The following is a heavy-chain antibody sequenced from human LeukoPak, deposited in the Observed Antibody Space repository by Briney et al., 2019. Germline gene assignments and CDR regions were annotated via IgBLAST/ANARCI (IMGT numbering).Heavy chain of an antibody. CDR3: ARGRNYGSWALDY. CDR1: GFTFSSYA. Sequence: GSLRLSCAASGFTFSSYAMSWVRQAPGKGLEWVSAISGSGGSTYYADSVKGRFTISRDNSKNTLYLQMNSLRAEDTAVYYCARGRNYGSWALDYWGQGTLVTVSS. J-gene: IGHJ4*02. CDR2: ISGSGGST. D-gene: IGHD4-11*01. V-gene: IGHV3-23*01.